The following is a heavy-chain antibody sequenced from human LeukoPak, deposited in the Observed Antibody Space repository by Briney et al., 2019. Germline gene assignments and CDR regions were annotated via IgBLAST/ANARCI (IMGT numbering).Heavy chain of an antibody. CDR2: INPNTGGT. J-gene: IGHJ4*02. V-gene: IGHV1-2*06. CDR3: AGPGYYEARD. CDR1: GYTFTDYY. Sequence: ASVKVSCKASGYTFTDYYMHWVRQAPGQGIEWMGRINPNTGGTNYAQKFQGRVTMTRDTSISTVYMELSRLRSDDTAVYYCAGPGYYEARDWGQGTLVTVSS. D-gene: IGHD3-9*01.